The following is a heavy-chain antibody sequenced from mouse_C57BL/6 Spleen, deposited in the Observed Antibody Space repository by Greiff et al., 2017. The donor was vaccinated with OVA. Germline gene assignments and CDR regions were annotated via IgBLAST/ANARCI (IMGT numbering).Heavy chain of an antibody. J-gene: IGHJ2*01. CDR3: ARRREQLRLFDY. CDR1: GYTFTSYW. Sequence: QVQLQQPGAELVKPGASVKMSCKASGYTFTSYWITWVKQRPGQGLEWIGDIYPGSGSTNYNEKFKSKATLTVDTSSSTAYMQLSSLTSEDSAVYYCARRREQLRLFDYWGKGTTLTVAS. V-gene: IGHV1-55*01. CDR2: IYPGSGST. D-gene: IGHD3-2*02.